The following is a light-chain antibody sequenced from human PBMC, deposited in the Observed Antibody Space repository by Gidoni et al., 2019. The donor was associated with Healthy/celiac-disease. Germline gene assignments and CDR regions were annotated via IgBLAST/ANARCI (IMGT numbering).Light chain of an antibody. CDR2: RNN. V-gene: IGLV1-47*01. Sequence: QSVLTQPPSASGTPGQRVTISCSGSSSNIGRNYVYWYQQLPGTAPKLLIYRNNQRPSGVPDRFSGSKSGTSASLASSGLRSEDEADYYCAAWDDSLSGRVFGGGTKLTVL. CDR1: SSNIGRNY. J-gene: IGLJ3*02. CDR3: AAWDDSLSGRV.